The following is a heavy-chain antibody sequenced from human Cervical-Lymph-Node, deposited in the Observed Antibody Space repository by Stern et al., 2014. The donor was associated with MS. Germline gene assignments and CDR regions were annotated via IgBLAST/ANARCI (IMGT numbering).Heavy chain of an antibody. Sequence: VQLVESGGGVVQPGRSLRVSCAASGFALGRSVMHWVRQAPGKGREWVALVSFDGRNKHYADSVKGRFTISRDKINNTLHLQMNSLRPEDTAVYSCARGYSGYIIDYWGQGTLVTGTS. D-gene: IGHD5-12*01. CDR1: GFALGRSV. CDR2: VSFDGRNK. V-gene: IGHV3-30*04. CDR3: ARGYSGYIIDY. J-gene: IGHJ4*02.